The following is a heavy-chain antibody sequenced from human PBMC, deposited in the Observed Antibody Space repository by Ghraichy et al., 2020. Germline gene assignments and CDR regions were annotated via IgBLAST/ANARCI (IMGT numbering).Heavy chain of an antibody. CDR3: ARDRSSGSSSSGWFDP. J-gene: IGHJ5*02. Sequence: ASVKVSCKASGYTFTNFGISWVRQAPGQGLEWMGWISPYNDKKNNAQKFQGRVTMTTDTSTSTAYMELRSLRSDDTAVYYCARDRSSGSSSSGWFDPWGQGTLVTVSS. V-gene: IGHV1-18*04. CDR1: GYTFTNFG. D-gene: IGHD3-10*01. CDR2: ISPYNDKK.